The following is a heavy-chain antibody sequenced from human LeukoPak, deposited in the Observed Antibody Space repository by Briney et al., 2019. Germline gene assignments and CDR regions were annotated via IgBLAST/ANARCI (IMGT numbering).Heavy chain of an antibody. CDR2: ISSNGGST. Sequence: GGSLRLSCAASGFTFSSYAIHWVRRAPGKGLEYVSAISSNGGSTYYANSVKGRFTISRDNSKNTLYLQMGSLRAEDMAVYYCARGLGLRYPLDYWGQGTLVTVSS. D-gene: IGHD5-12*01. V-gene: IGHV3-64*01. CDR1: GFTFSSYA. J-gene: IGHJ4*02. CDR3: ARGLGLRYPLDY.